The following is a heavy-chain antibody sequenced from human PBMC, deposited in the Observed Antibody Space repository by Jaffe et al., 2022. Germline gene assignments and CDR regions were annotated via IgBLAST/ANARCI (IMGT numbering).Heavy chain of an antibody. D-gene: IGHD6-13*01. CDR1: GFTVSSNY. V-gene: IGHV3-66*02. Sequence: EVQLVESGGGLVQPGGSLRLSCAASGFTVSSNYMSWVRQAPGKGLEWVSVIYSGGSTYYADSVKGRFTISRDNSKNTLYLQMNSLRAEDTAVYYCARVLPGYSSRGGEFDYWGQGTLVTVSS. J-gene: IGHJ4*02. CDR3: ARVLPGYSSRGGEFDY. CDR2: IYSGGST.